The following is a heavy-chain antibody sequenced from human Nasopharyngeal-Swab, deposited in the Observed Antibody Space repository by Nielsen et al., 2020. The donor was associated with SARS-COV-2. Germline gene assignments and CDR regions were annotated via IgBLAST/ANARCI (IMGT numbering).Heavy chain of an antibody. V-gene: IGHV3-30*02. D-gene: IGHD6-13*01. J-gene: IGHJ4*02. CDR3: AKMAGCSSSWYGSSLIDY. CDR2: IWYDGSNK. CDR1: GFTFSSYG. Sequence: GEFLKISCAASGFTFSSYGMHWVRQAPGKGLEWVAVIWYDGSNKYYADSVKGRFTISRDNSKNTLYLQMNSLRAEDTAVYYCAKMAGCSSSWYGSSLIDYWGQGTLVTVSS.